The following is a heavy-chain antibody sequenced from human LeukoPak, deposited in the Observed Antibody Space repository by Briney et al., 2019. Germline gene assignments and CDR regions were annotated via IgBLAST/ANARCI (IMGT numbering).Heavy chain of an antibody. CDR3: ARDTGPEVAAAGARWFDP. Sequence: SETLSLTCAVYGGSFSGYYWSWIRQPPGKGLEWIGEINHSGSTNYNPSLKSRVTISVDTSKNQFSLKLSSVTAADTAVYYCARDTGPEVAAAGARWFDPWGQGTLVTVSS. J-gene: IGHJ5*02. CDR1: GGSFSGYY. D-gene: IGHD6-13*01. CDR2: INHSGST. V-gene: IGHV4-34*01.